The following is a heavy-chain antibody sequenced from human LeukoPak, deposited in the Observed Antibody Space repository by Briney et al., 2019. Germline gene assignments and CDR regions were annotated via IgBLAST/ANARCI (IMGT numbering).Heavy chain of an antibody. V-gene: IGHV3-21*05. J-gene: IGHJ4*02. CDR1: GFTFSNYS. D-gene: IGHD1/OR15-1a*01. CDR2: INLYSTYI. Sequence: GGSLRLSCGASGFTFSNYSMNWVRQAPGKGLEWVSYINLYSTYIYYADSVRGRFTISRDSAKNSVYLQMNSLRAEDTAVYYCARDGRTRYEIDYWGQGTLVTVSS. CDR3: ARDGRTRYEIDY.